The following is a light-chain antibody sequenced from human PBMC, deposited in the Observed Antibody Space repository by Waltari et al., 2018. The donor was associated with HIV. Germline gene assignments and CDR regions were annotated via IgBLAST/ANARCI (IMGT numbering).Light chain of an antibody. CDR3: QSYDNTDVV. J-gene: IGLJ2*01. Sequence: NFILTQPHSVSESPGKTVTIPCTRSSGSIAPNYVQWYQLRTGTSPTTVIYDDNQRPSGVPDRFSGSIDSSSNSASLTISGLKTEDEADYYCQSYDNTDVVFGGGTKLTVL. V-gene: IGLV6-57*01. CDR2: DDN. CDR1: SGSIAPNY.